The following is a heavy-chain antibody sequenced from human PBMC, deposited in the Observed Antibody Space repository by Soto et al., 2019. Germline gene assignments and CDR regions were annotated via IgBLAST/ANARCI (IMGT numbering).Heavy chain of an antibody. Sequence: PGGSLRLSCAASGFIFSTYGMHWVRQAPGKGLEWVAVISSDGRNKFYADSVKGRFTVSRDNSKSTLLLQMDSLRAEDTAVYYCAKVKRIAPTDFYHDMDVWGQGTTVTSP. CDR1: GFIFSTYG. D-gene: IGHD6-13*01. CDR3: AKVKRIAPTDFYHDMDV. V-gene: IGHV3-30*18. CDR2: ISSDGRNK. J-gene: IGHJ6*02.